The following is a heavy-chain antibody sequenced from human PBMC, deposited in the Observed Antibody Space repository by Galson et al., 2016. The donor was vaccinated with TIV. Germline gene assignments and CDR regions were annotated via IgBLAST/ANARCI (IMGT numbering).Heavy chain of an antibody. CDR1: GFTFTSHS. CDR2: ISTYSSYI. Sequence: SLRLSCAASGFTFTSHSMNWVRQAPGKGLEWVSSISTYSSYIYYADSVKGRFTISRDNAKNSLYLRMNSLRAEDTAVYYCARDDGYGGSYPDAFDLWGQGTMVTVSS. V-gene: IGHV3-21*01. J-gene: IGHJ3*01. CDR3: ARDDGYGGSYPDAFDL. D-gene: IGHD3-16*02.